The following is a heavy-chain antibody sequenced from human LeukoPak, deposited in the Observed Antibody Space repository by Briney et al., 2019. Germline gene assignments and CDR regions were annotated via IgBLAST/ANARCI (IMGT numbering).Heavy chain of an antibody. CDR3: AELGITMIGGV. CDR1: GFTFSSYG. Sequence: GGSLRLSCAASGFTFSSYGMHWVRQAPGKGLEWVAFIRFDGSYNSYSDSVKGRFTISRDNSKNTLYLQMNSLRAEDTAVYYCAELGITMIGGVWGKGTTVTISS. CDR2: IRFDGSYN. D-gene: IGHD3-10*02. V-gene: IGHV3-30*02. J-gene: IGHJ6*04.